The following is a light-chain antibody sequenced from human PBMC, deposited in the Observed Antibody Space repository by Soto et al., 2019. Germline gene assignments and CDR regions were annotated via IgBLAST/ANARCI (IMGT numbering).Light chain of an antibody. V-gene: IGKV3-15*01. CDR2: GAS. CDR1: QSVSSN. CDR3: QHYNNWPS. J-gene: IGKJ2*01. Sequence: EIVMTQSPATLSVSPGERATLSCRASQSVSSNLAWYQQKPGQAPRLLIYGASTRATGIPARFSGSGSGTEFPLTISSLQSEDFAFYYCQHYNNWPSFGQGTKLEIK.